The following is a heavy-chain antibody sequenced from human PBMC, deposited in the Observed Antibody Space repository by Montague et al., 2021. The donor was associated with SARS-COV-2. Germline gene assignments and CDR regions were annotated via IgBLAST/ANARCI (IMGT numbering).Heavy chain of an antibody. J-gene: IGHJ6*02. V-gene: IGHV4-4*02. CDR2: IYHTGST. CDR1: GDSISTDNW. Sequence: SETLSLTCVVSGDSISTDNWWTWVRLPPGKGLEWVGGIYHTGSTKYKPSLKSRVSMSVDTSKNQFSLKLSSVTAADTAVYYCARDPSRQPLLYPIGDYYYGMDVWGQGTTVTVSS. CDR3: ARDPSRQPLLYPIGDYYYGMDV. D-gene: IGHD2-2*02.